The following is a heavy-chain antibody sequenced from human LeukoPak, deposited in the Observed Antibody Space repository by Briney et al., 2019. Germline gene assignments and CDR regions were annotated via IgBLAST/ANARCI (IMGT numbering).Heavy chain of an antibody. Sequence: SQTLSLTCTVSGGSISSGDYYWSWIRQPPGKGLEWIGYIYYSGSTDYNPSLKSRVTISVDTSKNQFSLKLTSVTAADTAVYYCARDSGPYYYDSSGYYLNRPYWYFDLWGRGTLVTVSS. CDR2: IYYSGST. V-gene: IGHV4-30-4*01. CDR3: ARDSGPYYYDSSGYYLNRPYWYFDL. J-gene: IGHJ2*01. CDR1: GGSISSGDYY. D-gene: IGHD3-22*01.